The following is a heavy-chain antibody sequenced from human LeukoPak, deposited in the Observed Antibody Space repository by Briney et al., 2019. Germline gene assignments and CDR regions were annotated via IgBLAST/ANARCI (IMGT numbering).Heavy chain of an antibody. V-gene: IGHV3-74*01. J-gene: IGHJ4*02. CDR1: GFTLSSYW. CDR2: INSDGSST. CDR3: ARGAPDCSGGSCYNY. D-gene: IGHD2-15*01. Sequence: PGGSLRLSCAASGFTLSSYWMHWVRQAPGKGLVWVSRINSDGSSTSYADSVKGRFTISRDNAKNTLYLQMNSLKAEDTAVYYCARGAPDCSGGSCYNYWGQGTLVTVSS.